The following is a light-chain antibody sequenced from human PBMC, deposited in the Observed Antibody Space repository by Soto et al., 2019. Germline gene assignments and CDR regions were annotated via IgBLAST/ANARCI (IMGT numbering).Light chain of an antibody. J-gene: IGKJ3*01. V-gene: IGKV1-9*01. CDR3: QQLNSFPLS. CDR1: QGFSSS. CDR2: AAS. Sequence: DIQLTQSPSFLSAFVGDGVTITCRASQGFSSSLAWYQQRPGKAPKLLISAASTLRSGVPSRFSGSGSGTEFTLTISSLQPEDFATYYCQQLNSFPLSIGPGTKVDFK.